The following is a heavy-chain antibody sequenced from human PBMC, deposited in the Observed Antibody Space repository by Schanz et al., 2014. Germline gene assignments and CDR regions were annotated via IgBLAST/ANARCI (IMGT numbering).Heavy chain of an antibody. D-gene: IGHD2-21*02. V-gene: IGHV3-53*01. CDR1: GFTVNTNY. CDR3: AKDGVPSPWVCFGGYCYSGGADY. Sequence: EVQLVESGGGLIQPGGSLRLSCAVSGFTVNTNYMSWVRQAPGKGLEWISSMYINSGSTQYADSVKGRFIISRDSSKNTLFLQMNSLRAEDTAVYYCAKDGVPSPWVCFGGYCYSGGADYWGQGTLVTVSS. J-gene: IGHJ4*02. CDR2: MYINSGST.